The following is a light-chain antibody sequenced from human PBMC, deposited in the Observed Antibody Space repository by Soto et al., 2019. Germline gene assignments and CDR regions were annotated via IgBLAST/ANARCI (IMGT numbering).Light chain of an antibody. Sequence: EIVLTQSPGTLSLSPGERPTLSCRASQSVSSSYLAWYQQKPGQAPRLLIYGASSRATGIPGRFSGSGSGTDFTLTISRLDPEDVAVYYCQQYGSSPKTFGQGTKLEIK. J-gene: IGKJ2*01. CDR1: QSVSSSY. CDR2: GAS. CDR3: QQYGSSPKT. V-gene: IGKV3-20*01.